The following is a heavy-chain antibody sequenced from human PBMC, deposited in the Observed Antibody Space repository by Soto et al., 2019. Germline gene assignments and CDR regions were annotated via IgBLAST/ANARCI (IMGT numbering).Heavy chain of an antibody. CDR1: GFTFSDYG. V-gene: IGHV3-33*01. J-gene: IGHJ4*02. Sequence: GGSLRLSCVASGFTFSDYGIHWVRQAPDKGLEWVAVVWFDGSIQYYGDSVKGRFTISRDNSNNTVDLQMSNLRAEDTAVYYCARVDFGGNSYYFDYWGQGTPVTVSS. D-gene: IGHD1-7*01. CDR3: ARVDFGGNSYYFDY. CDR2: VWFDGSIQ.